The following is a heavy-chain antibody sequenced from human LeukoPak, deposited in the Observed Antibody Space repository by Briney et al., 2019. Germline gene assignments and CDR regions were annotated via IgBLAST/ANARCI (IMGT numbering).Heavy chain of an antibody. D-gene: IGHD6-13*01. J-gene: IGHJ4*02. Sequence: ASVKVSCKASGGTFSSYAISWVRQAPGQGLEWMGWISAYNGNTNYAQKLQGRVIMTTDTSTSTAYMELRSLRSDDTAVYYCARDRLAAAGPNVFDYWGQGTLVTVSS. CDR1: GGTFSSYA. CDR3: ARDRLAAAGPNVFDY. CDR2: ISAYNGNT. V-gene: IGHV1-18*01.